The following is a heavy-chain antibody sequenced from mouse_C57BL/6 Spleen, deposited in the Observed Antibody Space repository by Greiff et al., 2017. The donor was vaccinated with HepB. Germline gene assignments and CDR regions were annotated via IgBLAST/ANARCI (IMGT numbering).Heavy chain of an antibody. D-gene: IGHD2-2*01. CDR3: ARHYGYFFDY. V-gene: IGHV5-17*01. Sequence: EVQGVESGGGLVKPGGSLKLSCAASGFTFSDYGMHWVRQAPEKGLEWVAYISSGSSTIYYADTVKGRFTISRDNAKNTLFLQMTSLRSEDTAMYYCARHYGYFFDYWGQGTTLTVSS. J-gene: IGHJ2*01. CDR2: ISSGSSTI. CDR1: GFTFSDYG.